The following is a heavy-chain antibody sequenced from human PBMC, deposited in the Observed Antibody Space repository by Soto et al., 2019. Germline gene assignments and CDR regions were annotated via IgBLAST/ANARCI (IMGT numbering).Heavy chain of an antibody. D-gene: IGHD3-22*01. CDR3: VKDDLNYYDSSGPKD. V-gene: IGHV3-64D*06. CDR1: GFTFSTYA. CDR2: ISGNGGST. J-gene: IGHJ4*02. Sequence: PGGSLRLSCSGSGFTFSTYAMHWVRQAPGKGLEYISAISGNGGSTYYVDSVKGRFTISRDNSKNTLFLQMSSLRAEDTAVYYCVKDDLNYYDSSGPKDWGQGTQVTVSS.